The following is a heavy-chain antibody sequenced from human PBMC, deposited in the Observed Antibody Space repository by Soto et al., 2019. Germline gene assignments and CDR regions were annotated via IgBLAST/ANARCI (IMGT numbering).Heavy chain of an antibody. Sequence: PGGSLRLSCAASGFTCSSYDMSWVRQAPGKGLEWVSTILVGGSTHYPDSVKGRFTISRDNSKNTLFLQMNSLTPGDTAVYYCAKVTATGGGAFDNCGQGTVVTVSS. CDR2: ILVGGST. D-gene: IGHD2-21*02. CDR3: AKVTATGGGAFDN. J-gene: IGHJ4*03. CDR1: GFTCSSYD. V-gene: IGHV3-23*01.